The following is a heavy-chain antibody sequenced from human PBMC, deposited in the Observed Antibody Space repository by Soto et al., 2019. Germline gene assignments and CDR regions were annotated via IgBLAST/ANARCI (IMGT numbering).Heavy chain of an antibody. D-gene: IGHD3-22*01. CDR1: GFTFSSYA. CDR2: ISGSGGST. Sequence: EVQLLESGGGLVQPGGSLRLSCAASGFTFSSYAMSWVRQAPGKGLEWVSAISGSGGSTYYADSVKGRFTISRDNSKNTLYLQMNSLRVEDTAVYYCAKDINYYDSSGSKFDYWGQGTLVTVSS. J-gene: IGHJ4*02. CDR3: AKDINYYDSSGSKFDY. V-gene: IGHV3-23*01.